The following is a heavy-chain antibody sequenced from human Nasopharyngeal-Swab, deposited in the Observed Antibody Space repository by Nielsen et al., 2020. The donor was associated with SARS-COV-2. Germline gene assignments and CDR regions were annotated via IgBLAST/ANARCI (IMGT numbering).Heavy chain of an antibody. J-gene: IGHJ6*02. CDR2: ISGIGDRT. CDR3: ARVFNRVSEIAAADPNIYYYYGMDV. Sequence: GGSLRLSCTASGFTFTTYAMSWVRQAPGKGLEWVSAISGIGDRTYYADSVQGRFTISRDNSKNTLYLQMNSLRAEDTAVYYCARVFNRVSEIAAADPNIYYYYGMDVWGQGTTVTVSS. CDR1: GFTFTTYA. D-gene: IGHD6-13*01. V-gene: IGHV3-23*01.